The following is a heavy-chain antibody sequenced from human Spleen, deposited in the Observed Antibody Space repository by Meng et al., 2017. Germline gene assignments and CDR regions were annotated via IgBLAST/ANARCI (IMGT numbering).Heavy chain of an antibody. D-gene: IGHD1-26*01. CDR2: IYYRGST. V-gene: IGHV4-39*07. Sequence: SETLSLTCTVSDASIGTSTYYWSWIRQPPGKGLEWIGGIYYRGSTSYNPSLKSRVTISGDSHNHFSLRLASVTAADTAVYYCARSWGGSFEDRWGQGVLVTVSS. CDR3: ARSWGGSFEDR. CDR1: DASIGTSTYY. J-gene: IGHJ5*02.